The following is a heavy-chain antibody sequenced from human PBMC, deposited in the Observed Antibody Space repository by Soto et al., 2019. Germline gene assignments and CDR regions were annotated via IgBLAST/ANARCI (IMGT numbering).Heavy chain of an antibody. CDR1: GYMFNTYG. CDR2: ISVYNGNI. CDR3: ARTYGSGDYFLPFEY. D-gene: IGHD3-10*01. V-gene: IGHV1-18*01. J-gene: IGHJ4*02. Sequence: QVQLLQSGAEVKKPGASVKVSCKASGYMFNTYGITWVRQAPGQGLEWLGWISVYNGNIDYAQKFEGRVTMTTDTSTSTAYMELESLTSDVTAVYYCARTYGSGDYFLPFEYWGQGTPVSVSS.